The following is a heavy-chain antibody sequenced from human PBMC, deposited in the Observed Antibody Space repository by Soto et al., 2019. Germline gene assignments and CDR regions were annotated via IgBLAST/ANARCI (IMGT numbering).Heavy chain of an antibody. D-gene: IGHD1-26*01. V-gene: IGHV3-21*01. CDR3: ARNRAGGLNCYYYMDV. Sequence: EVQLVESGGGLVKPGGSLRLSCVVSGFTFSSYSMNWVRQAPGKGLEWVSSISSSSSYVYYADSVKGRFTISRDNAKNSLYLQMNSLRAEDTAVYYCARNRAGGLNCYYYMDVWGKGTTVTVSS. CDR1: GFTFSSYS. J-gene: IGHJ6*03. CDR2: ISSSSSYV.